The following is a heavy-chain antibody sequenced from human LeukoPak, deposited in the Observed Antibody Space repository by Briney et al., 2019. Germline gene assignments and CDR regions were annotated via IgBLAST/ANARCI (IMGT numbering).Heavy chain of an antibody. Sequence: SETLSLTCTVSGGSISSYYWSWIRQPPGKGLEWIGYIYTSGSTNYNPSLKSRVTISVDTSKNQFSLKLSSVTAADTAVYYCARQGGDYYEYYFDYWAREPWSPSPQ. J-gene: IGHJ4*02. CDR3: ARQGGDYYEYYFDY. CDR2: IYTSGST. V-gene: IGHV4-4*09. CDR1: GGSISSYY. D-gene: IGHD4-17*01.